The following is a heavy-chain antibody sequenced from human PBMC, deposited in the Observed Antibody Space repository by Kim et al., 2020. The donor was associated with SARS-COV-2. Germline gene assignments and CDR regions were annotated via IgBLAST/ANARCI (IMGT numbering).Heavy chain of an antibody. J-gene: IGHJ6*04. CDR2: IYSGGST. V-gene: IGHV3-66*01. CDR1: GFTVSSNY. CDR3: ATPLGSGYSYGYGGRYYYYGMDV. D-gene: IGHD5-18*01. Sequence: GGSLRLSCAASGFTVSSNYMSWVRQAPGKGLEWVSVIYSGGSTYYADSVKGRFTISRDNSKNTLYLQMNSLRVEDTAVYYCATPLGSGYSYGYGGRYYYYGMDVWGKGATVTVSS.